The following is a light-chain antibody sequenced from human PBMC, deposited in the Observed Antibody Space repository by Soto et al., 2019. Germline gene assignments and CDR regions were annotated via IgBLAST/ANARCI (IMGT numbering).Light chain of an antibody. V-gene: IGKV4-1*01. CDR3: QQYYITPRT. CDR2: WAS. Sequence: DIVMTQSPDSLAVSLGERATINCKSSQSILYSSNSKNYLAWYQQKPRQPPKLLIYWASTRESGVPDRFSGSGSVTDFTLTISSLQAADVAVYYCQQYYITPRTFGQGTKVEIK. CDR1: QSILYSSNSKNY. J-gene: IGKJ1*01.